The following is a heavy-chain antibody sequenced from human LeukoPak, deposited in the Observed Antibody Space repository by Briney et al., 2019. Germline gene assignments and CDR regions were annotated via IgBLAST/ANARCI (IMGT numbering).Heavy chain of an antibody. V-gene: IGHV2-5*08. D-gene: IGHD2-8*01. CDR1: GDSISGYYWS. CDR3: AHRQGYCTNGVCFHNWFDP. CDR2: IYWDDDK. Sequence: TLSLTCTVSGDSISGYYWSWIRQPPGKALEWLALIYWDDDKRYSPSLKSRLTITKDTSKNQVVLTMTNMDPVDTATYYCAHRQGYCTNGVCFHNWFDPWGQGTLVTVSS. J-gene: IGHJ5*02.